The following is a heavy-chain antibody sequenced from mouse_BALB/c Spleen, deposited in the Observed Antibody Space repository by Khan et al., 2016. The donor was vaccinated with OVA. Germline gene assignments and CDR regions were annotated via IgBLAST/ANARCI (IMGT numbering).Heavy chain of an antibody. V-gene: IGHV1S135*01. Sequence: VQLKQSGPELMKPGTSVKISCKASGYSFTSYYIHWVKQSHGKSLKWIGYIDPFNGDTTYNKKFKGKATLTVDKSSSTDYMHLSSLTSEDSAVYDCARHGYVYWFAYWGQGTLVTVSA. D-gene: IGHD2-2*01. CDR1: GYSFTSYY. J-gene: IGHJ3*01. CDR2: IDPFNGDT. CDR3: ARHGYVYWFAY.